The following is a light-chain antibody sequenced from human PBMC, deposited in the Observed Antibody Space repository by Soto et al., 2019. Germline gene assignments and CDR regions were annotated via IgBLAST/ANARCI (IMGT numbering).Light chain of an antibody. Sequence: QSALTQPPSVSAAPGQRVTISCTGSSSNIGAGYDVHWYQQLPGTAPKLLIYGNSNRPSGVPDRFSGSKSGTSASLAITGLQAEDEADYYCQSYDSSLSGSYVFGTGTKVNVL. CDR2: GNS. CDR1: SSNIGAGYD. CDR3: QSYDSSLSGSYV. V-gene: IGLV1-40*01. J-gene: IGLJ1*01.